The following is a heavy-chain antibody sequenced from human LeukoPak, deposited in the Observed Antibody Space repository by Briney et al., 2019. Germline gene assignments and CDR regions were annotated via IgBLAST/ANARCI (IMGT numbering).Heavy chain of an antibody. CDR3: ARAPGTYDFWSGYSVPGAFDI. J-gene: IGHJ3*02. V-gene: IGHV1-18*01. D-gene: IGHD3-3*01. Sequence: ASVKVSCKASGYTFTSYGISWVRQAPGQGLEWMGWISAYNGNTNYAQKLQGRVTMTTDTSTSTAYMELRSLRSDDTAVYYCARAPGTYDFWSGYSVPGAFDIWGQGTMVTVSS. CDR1: GYTFTSYG. CDR2: ISAYNGNT.